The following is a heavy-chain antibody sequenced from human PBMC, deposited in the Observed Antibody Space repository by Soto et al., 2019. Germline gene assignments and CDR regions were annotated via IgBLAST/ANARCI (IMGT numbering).Heavy chain of an antibody. CDR1: GFTFSSYG. J-gene: IGHJ6*03. CDR2: IWYDGSNK. Sequence: QVQLVESGGGVVQPGRSLRLSCAASGFTFSSYGMHWVRQAPGKGLEWVAVIWYDGSNKYYADSVKGRFTISRDNSKNTLYLQMNSLRAEDTAVYYCARTTGTTPNYYYYMDVWGKGTTLTVSS. D-gene: IGHD1-7*01. V-gene: IGHV3-33*01. CDR3: ARTTGTTPNYYYYMDV.